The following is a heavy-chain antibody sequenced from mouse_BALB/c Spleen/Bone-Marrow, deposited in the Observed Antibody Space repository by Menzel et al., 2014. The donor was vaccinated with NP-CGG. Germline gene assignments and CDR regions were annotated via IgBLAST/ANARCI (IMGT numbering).Heavy chain of an antibody. D-gene: IGHD2-4*01. Sequence: VKLMESGPGLVAPSQSLSTTCTVSGFSLTSYGVHWVRQPPGKGLEWLGVIWAGGSTNYNSALMSRLSISKDNSKSQVFLKMNSLQTDDTAMYYCARDRGDYVFAYWGQGTLVTVSA. CDR1: GFSLTSYG. CDR3: ARDRGDYVFAY. CDR2: IWAGGST. V-gene: IGHV2-9*02. J-gene: IGHJ3*01.